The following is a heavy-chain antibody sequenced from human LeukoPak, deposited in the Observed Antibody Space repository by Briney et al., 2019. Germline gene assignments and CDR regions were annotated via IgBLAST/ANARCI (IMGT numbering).Heavy chain of an antibody. CDR3: ARDLGLYWYFDL. Sequence: GGSLRLSCAASGFTVSSYYMSWVRQVPGKGLEWLSVIYSGGSTYYANSVKGRFTISRDNSKNTLYLQMNSLRAEDTAVYYCARDLGLYWYFDLWGRGTLVTVSS. V-gene: IGHV3-66*01. CDR1: GFTVSSYY. J-gene: IGHJ2*01. CDR2: IYSGGST. D-gene: IGHD7-27*01.